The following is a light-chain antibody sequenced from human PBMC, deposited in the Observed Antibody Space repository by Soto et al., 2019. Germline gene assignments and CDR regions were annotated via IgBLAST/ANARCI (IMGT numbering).Light chain of an antibody. V-gene: IGLV2-11*01. J-gene: IGLJ3*02. CDR3: CSYAGSYTWV. Sequence: QSALTQPHSVSGSPGQSVTISCSGTSSDVGHYNFVSWYQHHPGKAPKLLIYDVTTRPSGVPDRFSGSKSGNTASLTISGLQAEDGADFYCCSYAGSYTWVFGGGTKLTVL. CDR1: SSDVGHYNF. CDR2: DVT.